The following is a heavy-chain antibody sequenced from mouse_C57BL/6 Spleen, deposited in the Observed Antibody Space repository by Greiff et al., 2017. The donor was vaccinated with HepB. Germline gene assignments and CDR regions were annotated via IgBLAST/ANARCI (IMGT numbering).Heavy chain of an antibody. D-gene: IGHD2-1*01. CDR2: INPNYGTT. V-gene: IGHV1-39*01. Sequence: EVQLQQSGPELVKPGASVKISCKASGYSFTDYNMNWVKQSNGKSLEWIGVINPNYGTTSYNQKFKGKATLTVDQSSSTAYMQLNSLTSEDSAVYYGARSDYGNPYWYFDVWGTGTTVTVSS. J-gene: IGHJ1*03. CDR3: ARSDYGNPYWYFDV. CDR1: GYSFTDYN.